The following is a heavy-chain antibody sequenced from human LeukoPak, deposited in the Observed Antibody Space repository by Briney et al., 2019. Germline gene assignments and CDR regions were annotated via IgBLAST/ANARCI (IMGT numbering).Heavy chain of an antibody. Sequence: SETLSLTCTVSGGSFSSGSYYWGWIRQPPGKGLEWIGSIYYSGTTYYNPSLKSRVTISVDTSENQFSLKLSSVTAADTAVYCCARHREAYTNSWFHYWGQGTLVTVSS. D-gene: IGHD2-2*02. V-gene: IGHV4-39*01. J-gene: IGHJ5*01. CDR2: IYYSGTT. CDR3: ARHREAYTNSWFHY. CDR1: GGSFSSGSYY.